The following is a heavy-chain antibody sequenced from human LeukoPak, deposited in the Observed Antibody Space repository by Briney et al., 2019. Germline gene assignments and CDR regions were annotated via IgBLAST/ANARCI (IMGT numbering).Heavy chain of an antibody. CDR2: IYTSGST. CDR1: GGSISSYY. Sequence: PSETLSLTCTVSGGSISSYYWSWIRQPAGKGLEWIGRIYTSGSTNYNPSLKSRVTMSVDTSKNQFSLKLSSVTAADTAVYYCARDIVVVPAAMGGGDNWSDPWGQGTLVTVSS. CDR3: ARDIVVVPAAMGGGDNWSDP. V-gene: IGHV4-4*07. J-gene: IGHJ5*02. D-gene: IGHD2-2*01.